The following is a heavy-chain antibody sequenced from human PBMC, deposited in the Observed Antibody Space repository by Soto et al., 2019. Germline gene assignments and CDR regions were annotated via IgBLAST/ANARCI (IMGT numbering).Heavy chain of an antibody. J-gene: IGHJ4*02. CDR1: GYTFTSYY. CDR3: AAVQGGGATFHF. CDR2: INPSGGST. D-gene: IGHD1-26*01. V-gene: IGHV1-46*01. Sequence: GASVKVSCKASGYTFTSYYMHWVRQAPGQGLEWMGIINPSGGSTSYAQKFQGRVTMTRDTSTSTVYMELSSLTLEDTAVYYCAAVQGGGATFHFWGPGTLVTVSS.